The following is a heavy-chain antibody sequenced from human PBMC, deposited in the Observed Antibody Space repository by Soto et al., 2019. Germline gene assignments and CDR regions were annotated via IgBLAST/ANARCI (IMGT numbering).Heavy chain of an antibody. D-gene: IGHD3-10*01. CDR3: ARAGITMVRGVIISNWFDP. Sequence: SETLSLTCAVYGGSFSGYYWSWIRQPPGKGLEWIGEINHSGSTNYNPSLKSRVTISVDTSKNQFSLKLSSVTAADTAVYYCARAGITMVRGVIISNWFDPWGQGTLVTVSS. J-gene: IGHJ5*02. CDR2: INHSGST. V-gene: IGHV4-34*01. CDR1: GGSFSGYY.